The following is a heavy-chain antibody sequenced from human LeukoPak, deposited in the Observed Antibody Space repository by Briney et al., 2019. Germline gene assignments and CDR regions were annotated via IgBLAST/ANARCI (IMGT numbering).Heavy chain of an antibody. CDR1: GGSVSSGSSY. J-gene: IGHJ6*04. V-gene: IGHV4-61*01. CDR3: ARESPYGMDV. CDR2: IYYSGST. Sequence: SETLSLTCTVSGGSVSSGSSYWSWIRHPPGKGLEWIGYIYYSGSTNYNPSLKNRVTISVDTSKNQFSLKRSSVTAADTAVYYCARESPYGMDVWGKGTTVTVSS.